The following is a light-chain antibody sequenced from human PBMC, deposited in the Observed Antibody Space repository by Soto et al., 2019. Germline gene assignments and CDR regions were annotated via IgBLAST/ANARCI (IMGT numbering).Light chain of an antibody. Sequence: DTVLTQSPGTLSLSPGERATLSCRASQNVFRGSLAWFQQRPGLPPRLLIYGTYGRATGIPDRFSGSGSGTDFTLTISRLEPEDFAVYYCQQYGNSPYTFGQGTKVDIK. CDR1: QNVFRGS. CDR2: GTY. CDR3: QQYGNSPYT. J-gene: IGKJ2*01. V-gene: IGKV3-20*01.